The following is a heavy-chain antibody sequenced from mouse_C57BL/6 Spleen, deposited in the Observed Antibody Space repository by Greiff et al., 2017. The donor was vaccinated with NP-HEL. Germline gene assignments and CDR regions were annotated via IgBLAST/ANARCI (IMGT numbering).Heavy chain of an antibody. CDR1: GYTFTSYW. J-gene: IGHJ4*01. Sequence: QVQLQQSGAELVRPGSSVKLSCKASGYTFTSYWMHWVKQRPIQGLEWIGNIDPSDSETHYNQKFKDKATLTVDKSSSTAYMQLSSLTSEDSAVYYCARDGSGYENYAMDYWGQGTSVTVSS. D-gene: IGHD3-2*02. CDR3: ARDGSGYENYAMDY. CDR2: IDPSDSET. V-gene: IGHV1-52*01.